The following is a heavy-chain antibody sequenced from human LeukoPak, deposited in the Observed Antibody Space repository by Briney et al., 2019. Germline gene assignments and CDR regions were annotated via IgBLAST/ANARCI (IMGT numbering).Heavy chain of an antibody. Sequence: ASVKVSCRASGYTFTCYYMHWVRQAPGQGLEWMGWINPNSGGTNYAQKFQGWVTMTRDTSISTAYMELSRLRSDDTAVYYCARDLAYYYDSSGLDYWGQGTLVTVSS. CDR1: GYTFTCYY. CDR2: INPNSGGT. CDR3: ARDLAYYYDSSGLDY. D-gene: IGHD3-22*01. J-gene: IGHJ4*02. V-gene: IGHV1-2*04.